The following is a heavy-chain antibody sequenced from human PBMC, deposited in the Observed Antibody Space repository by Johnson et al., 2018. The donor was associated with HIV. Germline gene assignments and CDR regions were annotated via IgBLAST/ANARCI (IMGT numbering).Heavy chain of an antibody. D-gene: IGHD2/OR15-2a*01. CDR1: GFTFSSYD. V-gene: IGHV3-13*01. J-gene: IGHJ3*02. Sequence: VQLVESGGGLVQPGGSLRLSCAASGFTFSSYDMHWVRQATGKGLEWVSAIGTAGDTYYPGPVKGRLTITRENAKNPLYLQLNSLRAGDTAVYYCARGSARRDGERVIAGGAFDIWGQGTMVTVSS. CDR3: ARGSARRDGERVIAGGAFDI. CDR2: IGTAGDT.